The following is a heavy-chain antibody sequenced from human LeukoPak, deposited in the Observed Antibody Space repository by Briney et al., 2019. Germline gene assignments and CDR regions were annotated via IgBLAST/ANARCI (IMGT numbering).Heavy chain of an antibody. D-gene: IGHD4-23*01. Sequence: ASVKVSCKTSGYTFTSYDISWVRQAPGQGPEWLGWINTNTGNTHYAKSLQDRVTLTTDTSTSTAHMELRSLKSDDTAVYYCARGVSGVTPPWGQGTLVIVSS. V-gene: IGHV1-18*01. J-gene: IGHJ5*02. CDR2: INTNTGNT. CDR3: ARGVSGVTPP. CDR1: GYTFTSYD.